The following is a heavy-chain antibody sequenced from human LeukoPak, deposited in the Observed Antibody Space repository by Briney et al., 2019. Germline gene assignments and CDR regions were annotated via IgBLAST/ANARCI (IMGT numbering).Heavy chain of an antibody. D-gene: IGHD3-3*01. CDR2: INHSGST. V-gene: IGHV4-34*01. Sequence: SETLSLTCAVYGGSFSGYYWSWIRQPPGKGLEWIGEINHSGSTNYNPSLKSRVTISVDTSKNQFSLKLSSVTAADTAVYYCARGGAYYDFWSGYYALTLDYWGQGTLVTVSS. CDR1: GGSFSGYY. J-gene: IGHJ4*02. CDR3: ARGGAYYDFWSGYYALTLDY.